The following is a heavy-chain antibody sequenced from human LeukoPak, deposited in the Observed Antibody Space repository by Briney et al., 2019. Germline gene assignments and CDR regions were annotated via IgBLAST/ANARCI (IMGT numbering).Heavy chain of an antibody. Sequence: GGSLRLSCAASGFTFSSYWMSWVRQAPGKGLEWVANLKQDGSEKYYVDSAKGRFTISRDNAKNSLYLQMNSLRVEDTAVYYCARHVVAVGFDYWGQGTLVTVSS. CDR2: LKQDGSEK. V-gene: IGHV3-7*01. CDR1: GFTFSSYW. D-gene: IGHD3-22*01. CDR3: ARHVVAVGFDY. J-gene: IGHJ4*02.